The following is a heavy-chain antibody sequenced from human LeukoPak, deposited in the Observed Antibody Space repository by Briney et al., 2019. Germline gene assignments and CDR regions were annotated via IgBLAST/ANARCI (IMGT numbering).Heavy chain of an antibody. J-gene: IGHJ4*02. Sequence: PGGSLRLSCAASGFTFSSYTMNWVRQAPGKGLGWVSSISSSSSYIYYADSVKGRFTISRDNAKNSLYLQMNSLRAEDTAVYYCARDRNYDYIWGSYRPDYFDYWGQGTLVTVSS. V-gene: IGHV3-21*01. CDR2: ISSSSSYI. CDR3: ARDRNYDYIWGSYRPDYFDY. D-gene: IGHD3-16*02. CDR1: GFTFSSYT.